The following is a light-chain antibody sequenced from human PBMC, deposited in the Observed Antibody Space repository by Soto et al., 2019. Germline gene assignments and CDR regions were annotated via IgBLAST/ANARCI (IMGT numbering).Light chain of an antibody. V-gene: IGKV1-5*01. Sequence: DIPMTQSHSTLSASVGYRVTITCRASQSISSWLAWYQQKLGKAPKRLIYDASSLESGVPSRFSGSGSGTEFTLTISSLQPDDFATYYCQQYHSYSRWTFGEGTKVELK. J-gene: IGKJ1*01. CDR1: QSISSW. CDR2: DAS. CDR3: QQYHSYSRWT.